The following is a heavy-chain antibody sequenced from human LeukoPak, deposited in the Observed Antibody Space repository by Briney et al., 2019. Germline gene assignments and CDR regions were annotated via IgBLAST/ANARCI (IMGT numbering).Heavy chain of an antibody. CDR3: ARGPSQWLADY. J-gene: IGHJ4*02. Sequence: GGSLRLSCAASGFTFSSYWMSWVRQAPGKGLEWVANIKRDGNEKYYVDSVKGRFTISRDNAKTSLYLQMNSLRAEDTAVYYCARGPSQWLADYWGQGTLVTVSS. CDR1: GFTFSSYW. CDR2: IKRDGNEK. D-gene: IGHD6-19*01. V-gene: IGHV3-7*01.